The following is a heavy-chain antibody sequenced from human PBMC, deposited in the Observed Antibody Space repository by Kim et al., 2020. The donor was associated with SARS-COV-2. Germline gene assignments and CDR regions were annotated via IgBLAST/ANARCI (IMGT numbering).Heavy chain of an antibody. J-gene: IGHJ6*02. CDR1: GFTFSSYS. Sequence: GGSLRLSCVASGFTFSSYSMNWVRQAPGKGLEWVSSISSSSNYIYYADSVKGRFTISRDNARDSLYLQMNSLRAEDTAVYYCARAYDILTGYLFPYYGMDVWGQGTTVTVSS. CDR2: ISSSSNYI. D-gene: IGHD3-9*01. V-gene: IGHV3-21*01. CDR3: ARAYDILTGYLFPYYGMDV.